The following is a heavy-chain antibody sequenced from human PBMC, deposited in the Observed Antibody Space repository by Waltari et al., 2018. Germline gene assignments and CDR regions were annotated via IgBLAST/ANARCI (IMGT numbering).Heavy chain of an antibody. D-gene: IGHD2-2*01. J-gene: IGHJ5*02. Sequence: PGQGLEWMGWINPNSGGTNYAQKFQGRVTMTRDTSISTAYMELSRLRSDDTAVYYCARDPLYCSSTSCYPNWFDPWGQGTLVTVSS. CDR3: ARDPLYCSSTSCYPNWFDP. V-gene: IGHV1-2*02. CDR2: INPNSGGT.